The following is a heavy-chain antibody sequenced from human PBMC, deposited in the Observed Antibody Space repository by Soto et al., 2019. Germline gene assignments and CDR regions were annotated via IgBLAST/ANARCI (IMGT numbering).Heavy chain of an antibody. Sequence: PGGSLRLSXASSGFTFSTYRMNWVRQAPGKGLEWVSCMNGRRNYKYYTDSVKGRFTISRDNAKNSLYLQMNSLRAEDTAVYYAESEDGIVAGTYGFDFWGLGTLVTVSS. D-gene: IGHD6-19*01. CDR3: ESEDGIVAGTYGFDF. J-gene: IGHJ4*02. CDR2: MNGRRNYK. V-gene: IGHV3-21*01. CDR1: GFTFSTYR.